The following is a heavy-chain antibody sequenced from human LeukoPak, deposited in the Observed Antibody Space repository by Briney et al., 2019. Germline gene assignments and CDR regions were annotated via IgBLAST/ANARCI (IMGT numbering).Heavy chain of an antibody. CDR2: INHSGST. CDR3: AGGPNWTGMDV. V-gene: IGHV4-34*01. CDR1: GGSFSGYY. Sequence: NSSETLSLTCAVYGGSFSGYYWSWTRRPPGKGLEWIGEINHSGSTNYNPSLKSRVTVSVDTSKNQFSLKLSSVTAADTAVYYCAGGPNWTGMDVWGQGTTVTVSS. D-gene: IGHD1-20*01. J-gene: IGHJ6*02.